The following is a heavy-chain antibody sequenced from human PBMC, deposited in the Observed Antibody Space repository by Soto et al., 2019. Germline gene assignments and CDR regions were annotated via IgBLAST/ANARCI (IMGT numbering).Heavy chain of an antibody. CDR1: GFTFSDFG. Sequence: QVQLVESGGGVVQPERSLRLSCAASGFTFSDFGMHWVRQAPGKGLEWVAAISGDGSDKYYLGSVQGRFTISRDNTKNVLKMHMNSLKNEYTGVDYCAKGRAVVRQPFGNWGQGTLVTVSS. CDR3: AKGRAVVRQPFGN. D-gene: IGHD3-10*01. J-gene: IGHJ4*02. V-gene: IGHV3-30*18. CDR2: ISGDGSDK.